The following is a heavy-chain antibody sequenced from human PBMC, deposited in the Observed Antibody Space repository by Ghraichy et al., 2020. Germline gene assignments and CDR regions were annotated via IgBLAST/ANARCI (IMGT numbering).Heavy chain of an antibody. CDR2: ISNTNAI. D-gene: IGHD3-3*01. J-gene: IGHJ6*02. V-gene: IGHV3-69-1*01. Sequence: GSLRLSCAASGFTFNDYSMAWVRQAPGKGLEWVSYISNTNAIHYADSVKGRFTISRDNAKNSLFLQMNSLRDEDTAVYYCSRIVLRYSFYYYALDLWGQGTTVTVSS. CDR3: SRIVLRYSFYYYALDL. CDR1: GFTFNDYS.